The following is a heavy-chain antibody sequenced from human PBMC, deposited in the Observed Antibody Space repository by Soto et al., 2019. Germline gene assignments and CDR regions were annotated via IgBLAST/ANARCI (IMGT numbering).Heavy chain of an antibody. Sequence: SETLSLTCTVSGGSISSYRWSWIRQPAGKGLEWIGRLNTYGNTHYNPSLKSRVTVSVDTSRNQFFLTLRSVTAADSAVYHCGRESGETWDYEASWGQGTPVTVSA. J-gene: IGHJ5*02. CDR2: LNTYGNT. CDR1: GGSISSYR. CDR3: GRESGETWDYEAS. D-gene: IGHD1-7*01. V-gene: IGHV4-4*07.